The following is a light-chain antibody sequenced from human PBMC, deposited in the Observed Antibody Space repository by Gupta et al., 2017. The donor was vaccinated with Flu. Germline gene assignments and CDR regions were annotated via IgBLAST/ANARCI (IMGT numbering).Light chain of an antibody. CDR1: QSVSSY. J-gene: IGKJ4*01. CDR2: DAS. V-gene: IGKV3-11*01. Sequence: PATLSLSPGERATLSCRASQSVSSYLAWYQQKPGQAPRLLIYDASNRATGIPARFSGSGSGTDFTLTIGGLEPEDFAIYYCQQRSNWPATFGGGTKVEIK. CDR3: QQRSNWPAT.